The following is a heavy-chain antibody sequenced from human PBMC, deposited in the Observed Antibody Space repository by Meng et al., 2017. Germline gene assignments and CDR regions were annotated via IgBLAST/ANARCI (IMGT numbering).Heavy chain of an antibody. V-gene: IGHV3-30*01. Sequence: LSLTCAASGFTFSSYAMHWVRQAPGKGLEWVAVISYDGSNKYYADSVKGRFTISRDNSKNTLYLQMNSLRAEDTAVYYCAREHIVVVTARSRNYFDYWGQGTLVTVSS. CDR1: GFTFSSYA. CDR2: ISYDGSNK. D-gene: IGHD2-21*02. CDR3: AREHIVVVTARSRNYFDY. J-gene: IGHJ4*02.